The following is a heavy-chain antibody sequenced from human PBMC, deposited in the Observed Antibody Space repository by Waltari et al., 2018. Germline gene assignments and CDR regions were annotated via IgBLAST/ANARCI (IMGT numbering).Heavy chain of an antibody. CDR3: AKTLGATFRDNWFDP. Sequence: QVQLEESGPGLVKPSETLSLTCTVSGSSITTNTYWAWIRQPPGEKLEWIASIYHTGGTYYNPSLRSRVTISVETSKSQFSLKLTSMTAADTAVYYCAKTLGATFRDNWFDPWGQGIMVTVSS. V-gene: IGHV4-38-2*02. D-gene: IGHD1-26*01. CDR2: IYHTGGT. CDR1: GSSITTNTY. J-gene: IGHJ5*02.